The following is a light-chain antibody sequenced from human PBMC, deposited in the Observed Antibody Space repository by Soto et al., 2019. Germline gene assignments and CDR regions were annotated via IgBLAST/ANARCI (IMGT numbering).Light chain of an antibody. CDR2: GAS. Sequence: IVLTQSPGTLSFSPFKKATLSCLASQSFIGTYLAWYQLKPGQAPRLLIYGASTRASGVPDRFSGSGSATDFTLTISRLEPEDFAVYYCQQYGRSPLYSFGQGTKVDIK. V-gene: IGKV3-20*01. CDR1: QSFIGTY. J-gene: IGKJ2*03. CDR3: QQYGRSPLYS.